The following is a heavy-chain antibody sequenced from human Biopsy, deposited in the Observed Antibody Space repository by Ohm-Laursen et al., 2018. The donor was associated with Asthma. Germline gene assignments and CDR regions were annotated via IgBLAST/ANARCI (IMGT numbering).Heavy chain of an antibody. J-gene: IGHJ4*02. CDR3: ARGVDRVTGLLDHFDS. V-gene: IGHV4-59*01. CDR2: VYYSGST. CDR1: GGSINKFY. Sequence: SETLSLTCTVSGGSINKFYWSWIRQPPGKGLESIGHVYYSGSTNYNPSLKSRVTISIDASKNQFSLKLTSVTAADTAVYYCARGVDRVTGLLDHFDSWGQGTLVTVSS. D-gene: IGHD2-21*02.